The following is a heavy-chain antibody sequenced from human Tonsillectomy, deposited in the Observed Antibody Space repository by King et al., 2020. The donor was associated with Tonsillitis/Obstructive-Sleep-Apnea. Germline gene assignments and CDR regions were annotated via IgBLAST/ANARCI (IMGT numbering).Heavy chain of an antibody. V-gene: IGHV3-30*04. D-gene: IGHD2-2*01. CDR3: ARWSNNYCSSISCYNNWFAP. J-gene: IGHJ5*02. CDR1: GFTFSSYV. Sequence: VQLVESGGGVVQPGRSLRLSCAASGFTFSSYVMHWVRQAPGKGLEWVAGISHDGSEKNNVDSVKGRFTISRDNSKNTLYLQMNSLRAEDTAVYYCARWSNNYCSSISCYNNWFAPWGQGTLVTVSS. CDR2: ISHDGSEK.